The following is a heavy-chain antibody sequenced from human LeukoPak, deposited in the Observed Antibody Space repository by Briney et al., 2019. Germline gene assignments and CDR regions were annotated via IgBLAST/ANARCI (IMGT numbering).Heavy chain of an antibody. V-gene: IGHV3-9*03. CDR2: ISWNSGSI. Sequence: SGGSLRLSCAASGFTFDDYAMHWVRQAPGKGLEWVSGISWNSGSIGYADSVKGRFTISRDNAKNSLYLQMNSLRAEDMALYYCAKDMGEGGYDIWGQGTMVTVSS. CDR3: AKDMGEGGYDI. CDR1: GFTFDDYA. J-gene: IGHJ3*02. D-gene: IGHD3-16*01.